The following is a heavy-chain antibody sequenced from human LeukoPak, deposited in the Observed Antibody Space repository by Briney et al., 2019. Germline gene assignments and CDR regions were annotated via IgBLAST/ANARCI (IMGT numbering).Heavy chain of an antibody. V-gene: IGHV5-51*01. CDR3: AITYDSSGYPIDY. CDR1: GYSFTSYW. J-gene: IGHJ4*02. CDR2: IYPGDSDT. D-gene: IGHD3-22*01. Sequence: GESLKISCKGSGYSFTSYWIGWVRQMPGKGLEWMGIIYPGDSDTRYSPSFQGQVTISADKSISTAYLQWSSLKASDTAMYYCAITYDSSGYPIDYWGQGTLVTVSS.